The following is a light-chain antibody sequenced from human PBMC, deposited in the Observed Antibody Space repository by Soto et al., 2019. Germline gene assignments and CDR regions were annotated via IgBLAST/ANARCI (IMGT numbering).Light chain of an antibody. CDR3: SSSTSSSSGV. CDR1: SSDVGGYNY. Sequence: QSVLPQPASVSGSPGQSITISCTGTSSDVGGYNYVSWYQEHPGKAPKLMIYDVSHRPLGVSNRFSGSKSGNTASLTISGLQAEDEADYYCSSSTSSSSGVFGGGTKLTVL. J-gene: IGLJ3*02. V-gene: IGLV2-14*01. CDR2: DVS.